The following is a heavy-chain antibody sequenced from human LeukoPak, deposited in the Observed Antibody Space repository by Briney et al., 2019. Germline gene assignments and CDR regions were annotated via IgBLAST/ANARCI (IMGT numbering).Heavy chain of an antibody. CDR1: EFTFSSYT. CDR3: ARMNFYGDYCDY. CDR2: ISSSSSYI. J-gene: IGHJ4*02. D-gene: IGHD4-17*01. V-gene: IGHV3-21*01. Sequence: PGGSLRLSCAASEFTFSSYTMKWVRQAPGKGLEWVSSISSSSSYIYYADSVKGRFTISRDNAKNSLYLQMNSLRAEDTAVYYCARMNFYGDYCDYWGRGTLVTVSS.